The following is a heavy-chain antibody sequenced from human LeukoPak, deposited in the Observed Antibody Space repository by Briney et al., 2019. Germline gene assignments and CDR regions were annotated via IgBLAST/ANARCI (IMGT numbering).Heavy chain of an antibody. V-gene: IGHV4-34*01. J-gene: IGHJ4*02. CDR2: INHSGST. Sequence: SETLSLTCAVYGGSFSGYYWSWIRQPPGKGLEWIGEINHSGSTNYNPSLKSRVTISVDTSKNQFSLKLGSVTAADTAGYYCARGVRIYYDSSGYYLPIPYYFDYWGQGTLVTVSS. CDR1: GGSFSGYY. D-gene: IGHD3-22*01. CDR3: ARGVRIYYDSSGYYLPIPYYFDY.